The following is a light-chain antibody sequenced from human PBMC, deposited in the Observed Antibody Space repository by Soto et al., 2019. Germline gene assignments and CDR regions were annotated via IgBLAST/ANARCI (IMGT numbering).Light chain of an antibody. CDR3: QQTTSFPLT. CDR2: AAS. V-gene: IGKV1-12*01. J-gene: IGKJ4*01. CDR1: QGISSW. Sequence: DIQMTQSPSFVSASVGDIVTITCRASQGISSWLAWYQHKPGRAPKLLIHAASSLESEVPTRFSGSGSGTNFTHTISSLQPEDFATYYRQQTTSFPLTFGGGTKVEIK.